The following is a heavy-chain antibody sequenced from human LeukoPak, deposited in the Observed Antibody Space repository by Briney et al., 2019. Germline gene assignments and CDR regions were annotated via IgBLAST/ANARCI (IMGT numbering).Heavy chain of an antibody. CDR3: ARVLPLWEPRAFGY. CDR1: GYTFTDYY. CDR2: VNPDRGGT. V-gene: IGHV1-2*02. J-gene: IGHJ4*02. D-gene: IGHD3-16*01. Sequence: ASVKVSCKASGYTFTDYYIHWVRQAPGQGLEWMGWVNPDRGGTNYAQNLQGRVTMTRDMSISTAYMELSRLRFDDTAVYYCARVLPLWEPRAFGYWGQGTLVTVSS.